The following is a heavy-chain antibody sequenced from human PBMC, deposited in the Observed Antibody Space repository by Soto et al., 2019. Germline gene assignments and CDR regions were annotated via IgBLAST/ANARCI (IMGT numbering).Heavy chain of an antibody. CDR1: GGSISSGGYY. CDR3: ARVAGSYYDSSGRLPYFDY. V-gene: IGHV4-31*03. D-gene: IGHD3-22*01. Sequence: SETLSLTCTVSGGSISSGGYYWSWIRQHPGKGLEWIGYIYYSGSTYYNPSLKSRVTISVDTSKNQFSLKLSSVTAADTAVYYCARVAGSYYDSSGRLPYFDYWGQGTLVTVSS. CDR2: IYYSGST. J-gene: IGHJ4*02.